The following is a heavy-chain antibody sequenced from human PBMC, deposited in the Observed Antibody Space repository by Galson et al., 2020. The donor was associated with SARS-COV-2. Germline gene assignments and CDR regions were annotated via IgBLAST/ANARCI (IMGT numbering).Heavy chain of an antibody. J-gene: IGHJ6*02. CDR3: AKDHMDSSALLVGYYSMDV. Sequence: GESLKISCAASGFTFSSYGMHWVRQAPGKGLEWVAVISYDGSNKYYADSVKGRFTISRDNSKNTLYLQMNSLRAEDTAVYYCAKDHMDSSALLVGYYSMDVWGQGTTVTVSS. D-gene: IGHD3-22*01. CDR1: GFTFSSYG. CDR2: ISYDGSNK. V-gene: IGHV3-30*18.